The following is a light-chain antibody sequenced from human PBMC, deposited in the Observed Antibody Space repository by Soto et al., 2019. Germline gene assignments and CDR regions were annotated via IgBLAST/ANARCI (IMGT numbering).Light chain of an antibody. V-gene: IGLV2-11*01. CDR3: CSFAAMSGYV. CDR2: DVN. Sequence: QSALTQPRSVSGSPGQSVTISCTGTSSDVGAYDHVSWYQQHPGKAPKLMIHDVNQRPSGVPDRLSGSKSGNTASLTISGLQAEDEADYSCCSFAAMSGYVFGPGTKVTVL. J-gene: IGLJ1*01. CDR1: SSDVGAYDH.